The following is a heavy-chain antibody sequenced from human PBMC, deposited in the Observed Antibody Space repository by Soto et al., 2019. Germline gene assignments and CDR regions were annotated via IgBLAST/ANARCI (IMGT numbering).Heavy chain of an antibody. J-gene: IGHJ4*02. Sequence: SETLSLTCTVSGGSISSYYWSWIRQPAGKGLEWIRRIYTSGSTNYNPSLKSRVTMSVDTSKNQFSLKLSSVTAADTAVYYCARAYDYVWGSYRLYYFDYWGQGTLVTV. V-gene: IGHV4-4*07. CDR2: IYTSGST. D-gene: IGHD3-16*02. CDR3: ARAYDYVWGSYRLYYFDY. CDR1: GGSISSYY.